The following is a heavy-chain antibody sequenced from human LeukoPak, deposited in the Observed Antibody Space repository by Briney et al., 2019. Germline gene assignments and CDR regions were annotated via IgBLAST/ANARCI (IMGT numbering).Heavy chain of an antibody. D-gene: IGHD3-22*01. CDR3: ARVWYYYDSSGYYYNDY. CDR1: GGTFSSYD. CDR2: MNPNSGNT. J-gene: IGHJ4*02. V-gene: IGHV1-8*02. Sequence: ASVKVSCKASGGTFSSYDINWVRQATGQGLEWMGWMNPNSGNTGYAQKFQGRVTMTRNTYISTAYMELSSLRSEDTAVYYCARVWYYYDSSGYYYNDYWGQGTLVTVSS.